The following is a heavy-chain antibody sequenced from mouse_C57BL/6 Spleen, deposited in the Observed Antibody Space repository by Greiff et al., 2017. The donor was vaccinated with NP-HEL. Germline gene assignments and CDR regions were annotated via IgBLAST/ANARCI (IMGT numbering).Heavy chain of an antibody. V-gene: IGHV14-2*01. CDR3: ARWNSNYGWFAY. CDR2: IDPEDGET. Sequence: VQLQQSGAELVKPGASVKLSCTASGFNIKDYYMHWVKQRTEQGLEWIGRIDPEDGETNYAPKFQGKATIPADTSSNTAYLQLSSLTSEDTAVDDCARWNSNYGWFAYWGQGTLVTVSA. J-gene: IGHJ3*01. CDR1: GFNIKDYY. D-gene: IGHD2-5*01.